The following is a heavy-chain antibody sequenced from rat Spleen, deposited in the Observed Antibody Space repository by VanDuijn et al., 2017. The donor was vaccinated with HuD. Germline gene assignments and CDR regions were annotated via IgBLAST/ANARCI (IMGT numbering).Heavy chain of an antibody. Sequence: EVQLVESGGGSAQPGRSLKLSCAASGFTFSDYNMAWVRQAPKKGLEWVATIIYDGSRTFYRDSVKGRFTISRDNAKSTLYLQMNSLRSEDTATYYCTRETGYNSYFDYWGQGVMVTVSS. J-gene: IGHJ2*01. D-gene: IGHD4-1*01. CDR3: TRETGYNSYFDY. V-gene: IGHV5S10*01. CDR1: GFTFSDYN. CDR2: IIYDGSRT.